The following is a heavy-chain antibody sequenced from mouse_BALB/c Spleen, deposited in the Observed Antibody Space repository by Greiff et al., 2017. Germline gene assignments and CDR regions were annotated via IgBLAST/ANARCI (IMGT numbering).Heavy chain of an antibody. V-gene: IGHV1-9*01. J-gene: IGHJ4*01. CDR3: ARVVRRGYYAMDY. Sequence: QVQLQQSGAELMKPGASVKISCKATGYTFSSYWIEWVKQRPGHGLEWIGEILPGSGSTNYNEKFKGKATFTADTSSNTAYMQLSSLTSEDSAVYYCARVVRRGYYAMDYWGQGTSVTVSS. CDR1: GYTFSSYW. CDR2: ILPGSGST. D-gene: IGHD1-1*02.